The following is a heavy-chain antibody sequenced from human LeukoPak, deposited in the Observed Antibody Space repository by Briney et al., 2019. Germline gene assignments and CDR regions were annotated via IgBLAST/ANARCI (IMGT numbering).Heavy chain of an antibody. V-gene: IGHV4-34*01. J-gene: IGHJ4*02. CDR3: ARGLVYSAIFGAPIDY. CDR1: GGSFSGYY. D-gene: IGHD3-3*01. CDR2: INYSGST. Sequence: SETLSLTCAVYGGSFSGYYWRWIRQPPGKGLEWIGEINYSGSTNYNPSPKSRVTISVDKSKNQYSLKQMSMTAADAAVYDCARGLVYSAIFGAPIDYWGQGTLVTVSS.